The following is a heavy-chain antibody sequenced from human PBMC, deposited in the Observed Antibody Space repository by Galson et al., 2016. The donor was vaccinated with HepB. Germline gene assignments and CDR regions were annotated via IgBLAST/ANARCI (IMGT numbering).Heavy chain of an antibody. J-gene: IGHJ6*02. V-gene: IGHV3-23*01. CDR3: AKEGDYSYDYYSMDV. Sequence: SLRLSCAASGFTFSSYAVSWVRQAPGKGLEWVSAISGRGGSTYYADSVKGRFTISRDNSKNTVYLQMKSLRAGDTAVYYCAKEGDYSYDYYSMDVWGQGTTVTVSS. CDR2: ISGRGGST. CDR1: GFTFSSYA. D-gene: IGHD4-17*01.